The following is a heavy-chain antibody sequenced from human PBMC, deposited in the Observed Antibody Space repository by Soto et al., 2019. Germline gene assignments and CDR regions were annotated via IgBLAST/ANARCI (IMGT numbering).Heavy chain of an antibody. Sequence: ASETLSLTCTVSAASISSFHWSWIRQPPGKALEWIGYFYYTGDTGATSYNPSLNSRVTISLDASTKQFSLKLTSVTAADTAVYYCARAHCSDGSCPFDFWGQGTLVTVSS. D-gene: IGHD2-15*01. CDR3: ARAHCSDGSCPFDF. V-gene: IGHV4-59*01. CDR1: AASISSFH. CDR2: FYYTGDTGAT. J-gene: IGHJ4*02.